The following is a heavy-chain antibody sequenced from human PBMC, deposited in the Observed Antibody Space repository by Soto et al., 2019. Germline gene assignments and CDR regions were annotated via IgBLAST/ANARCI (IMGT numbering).Heavy chain of an antibody. CDR1: GFTFSSYA. CDR2: ISYDGSNK. V-gene: IGHV3-30-3*01. CDR3: ARTGIDAFDI. D-gene: IGHD1-20*01. J-gene: IGHJ3*02. Sequence: QVQLVESGGGVVQPGRSLRLSCAASGFTFSSYAMHWVRQAPGKGLEWEAVISYDGSNKYYADSVKGRFTISRDNSKNTLYLQMNSLRAEDTAVYYCARTGIDAFDIWGQGTMVTVSS.